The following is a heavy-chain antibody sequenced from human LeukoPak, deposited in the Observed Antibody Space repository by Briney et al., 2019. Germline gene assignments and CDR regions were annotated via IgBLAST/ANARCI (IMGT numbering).Heavy chain of an antibody. Sequence: GGSLRLSCAASGFTFSSYSMNWVRQAPGKGLEWVSSISSSSSYIYYADSVKGRFTISRDNAKNSLYLQMNSLRAEDTAVYYCARESAAAMGYCYYGMDVWGKGTTVTVSS. CDR1: GFTFSSYS. D-gene: IGHD2-2*01. J-gene: IGHJ6*04. V-gene: IGHV3-21*01. CDR2: ISSSSSYI. CDR3: ARESAAAMGYCYYGMDV.